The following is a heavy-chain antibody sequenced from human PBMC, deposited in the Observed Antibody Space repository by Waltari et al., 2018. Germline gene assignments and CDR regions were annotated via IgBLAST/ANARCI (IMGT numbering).Heavy chain of an antibody. J-gene: IGHJ4*02. D-gene: IGHD6-13*01. V-gene: IGHV1-18*01. CDR2: ISSYNGNT. CDR3: SRQQAIAAATEDY. Sequence: QVQMVQSGAEMTKPGASVTVSCKASGYTFTSYGIRWVGQAPGQGLEWMVWISSYNGNTNDAQKLQCRVTMTTDTSTSTAYMELRSLRSDDTAVYYCSRQQAIAAATEDYWGQGTLVTVSS. CDR1: GYTFTSYG.